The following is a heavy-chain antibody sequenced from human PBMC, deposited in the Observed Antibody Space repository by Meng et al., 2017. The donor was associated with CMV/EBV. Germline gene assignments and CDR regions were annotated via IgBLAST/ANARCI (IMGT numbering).Heavy chain of an antibody. CDR1: GFTFSSYA. J-gene: IGHJ4*02. D-gene: IGHD2-2*02. CDR2: ISGSGGST. V-gene: IGHV3-23*01. CDR3: ARAYCSSTSCYNFDY. Sequence: GESLKISCAASGFTFSSYAMSWVRQAPGKGLEWVSAISGSGGSTYYADSVKGRFIISRDNSKNTLYLQMNSLRAEDTAVYYCARAYCSSTSCYNFDYWGQGTLVTVSS.